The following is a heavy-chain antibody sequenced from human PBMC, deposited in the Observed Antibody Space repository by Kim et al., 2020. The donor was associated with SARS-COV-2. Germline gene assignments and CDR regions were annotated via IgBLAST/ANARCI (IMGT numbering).Heavy chain of an antibody. D-gene: IGHD5-12*01. CDR3: ASGYSGPYYYYGMDV. V-gene: IGHV3-30*01. Sequence: DPVKGRLTISRDNSKTPLYLQMNSLRAEDTAVYYCASGYSGPYYYYGMDVWGQGTTVTVSS. J-gene: IGHJ6*02.